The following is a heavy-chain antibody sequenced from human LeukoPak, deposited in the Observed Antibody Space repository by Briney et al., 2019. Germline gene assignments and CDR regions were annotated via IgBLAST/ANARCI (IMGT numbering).Heavy chain of an antibody. D-gene: IGHD6-13*01. Sequence: SETLSLTCTVSGGSISYYYWSWVRQPPGKGLEWIGHIYHSGSTNYNPSLKSRVTTSVDTSKNHFSLRLSSATAADTAVYYCVRHAATRHNYGMDVWGQGTTVTVSS. V-gene: IGHV4-59*08. CDR2: IYHSGST. J-gene: IGHJ6*02. CDR3: VRHAATRHNYGMDV. CDR1: GGSISYYY.